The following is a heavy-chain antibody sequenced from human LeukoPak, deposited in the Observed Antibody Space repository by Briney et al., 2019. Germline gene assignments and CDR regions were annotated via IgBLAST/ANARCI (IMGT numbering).Heavy chain of an antibody. CDR1: GCSFTSYW. CDR3: ARYYYDSSGYPDFDY. Sequence: KRRKSLNISCKGSGCSFTSYWIGWAGHMPGKGLEWMGIIYPGDSDTRYSPSCQGQLTISAEKSISTAYLQWSSLKASDTSMYYCARYYYDSSGYPDFDYWGQGTLVTVSS. D-gene: IGHD3-22*01. J-gene: IGHJ4*02. CDR2: IYPGDSDT. V-gene: IGHV5-51*01.